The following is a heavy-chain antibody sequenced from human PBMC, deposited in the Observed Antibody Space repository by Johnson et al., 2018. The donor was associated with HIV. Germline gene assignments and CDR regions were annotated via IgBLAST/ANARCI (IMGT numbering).Heavy chain of an antibody. CDR2: INWNGGNT. J-gene: IGHJ3*02. V-gene: IGHV3-20*04. CDR1: GFTFDDYG. D-gene: IGHD5-12*01. CDR3: ARDRGYSGYDWGAFDI. Sequence: VQLVESGGGLVQPGRSLRLSCVVSGFTFDDYGMSWVRQAPGKGLEWVSGINWNGGNTGYADSVKGRFTISRDNAKNSLYLQMNNLRAEDTALYFCARDRGYSGYDWGAFDIWGQGTMVTVSS.